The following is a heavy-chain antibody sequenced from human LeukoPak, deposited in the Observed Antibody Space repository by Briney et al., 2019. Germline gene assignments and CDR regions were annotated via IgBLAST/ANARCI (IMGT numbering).Heavy chain of an antibody. V-gene: IGHV3-23*01. CDR1: GFTFNYNA. Sequence: GASLRLSCVASGFTFNYNAMSWVRQAPGKGLQWVSTIDGVGTGAYYAASVKGRFTISRDNSKNTLYLQMNSLRAEDTAVYYCARGFTDGSQQFDYWGQGTLVTVSS. J-gene: IGHJ4*02. CDR3: ARGFTDGSQQFDY. CDR2: IDGVGTGA. D-gene: IGHD1-26*01.